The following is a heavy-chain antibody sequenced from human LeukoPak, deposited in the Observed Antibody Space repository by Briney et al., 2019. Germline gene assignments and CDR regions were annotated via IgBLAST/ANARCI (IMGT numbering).Heavy chain of an antibody. CDR1: GFTFSSYG. CDR3: AKIIAVVPAATDFFDY. D-gene: IGHD2-2*01. J-gene: IGHJ4*02. V-gene: IGHV3-30*02. CDR2: IRYDGSNK. Sequence: PGGSLRLSCAASGFTFSSYGMQWVRQAPGKGLEWVAFIRYDGSNKYYADSVKGRFTISRDNSKNTLYLQMNSLRAEDTAVYYCAKIIAVVPAATDFFDYWGQGTLVTVSS.